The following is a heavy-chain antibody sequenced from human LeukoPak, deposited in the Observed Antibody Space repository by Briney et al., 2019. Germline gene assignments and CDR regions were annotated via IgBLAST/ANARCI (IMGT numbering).Heavy chain of an antibody. CDR1: GFTFSSYA. V-gene: IGHV3-23*01. CDR3: ARGPGIAAGYGMDV. CDR2: ISGSGGST. J-gene: IGHJ6*02. Sequence: GGSLRLSCAASGFTFSSYAMSWVRQAPGKGLEWVSAISGSGGSTYYADSVKGRFTISRDNSKNTLYLQMNSLRAEDTAVYYCARGPGIAAGYGMDVWGQGTTVTVSS. D-gene: IGHD6-13*01.